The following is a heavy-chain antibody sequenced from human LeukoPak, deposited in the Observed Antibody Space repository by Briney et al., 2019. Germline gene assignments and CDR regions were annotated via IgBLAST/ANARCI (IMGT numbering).Heavy chain of an antibody. CDR2: IYYSGST. Sequence: PSETLSLTCTVSGGSISSYYWSWIRQPPGKGLEWIGYIYYSGSTNYNPSLKSRVTISVDTSKNQFSLKLSSVTAADTAVYYCARDLFTGSGSYYTLGYWGQGTLVTVSS. D-gene: IGHD3-10*01. CDR3: ARDLFTGSGSYYTLGY. CDR1: GGSISSYY. V-gene: IGHV4-59*01. J-gene: IGHJ4*02.